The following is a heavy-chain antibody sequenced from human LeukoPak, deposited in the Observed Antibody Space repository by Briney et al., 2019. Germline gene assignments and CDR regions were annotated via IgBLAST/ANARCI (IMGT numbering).Heavy chain of an antibody. V-gene: IGHV1-3*01. CDR3: ARDPTPEGYCSGGSCYSGAFDI. CDR1: GYTFTSYA. CDR2: INAGNGNT. D-gene: IGHD2-15*01. J-gene: IGHJ3*02. Sequence: GASVKVSCKASGYTFTSYAMHWVRQAPGQRLEWMGWINAGNGNTKYSQKFQGRVTITADESTSTAYMELSSLRSEDTAVYYCARDPTPEGYCSGGSCYSGAFDIWGQGTMVTVSS.